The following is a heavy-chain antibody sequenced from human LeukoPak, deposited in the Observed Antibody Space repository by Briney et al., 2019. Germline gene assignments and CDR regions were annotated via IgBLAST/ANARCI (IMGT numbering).Heavy chain of an antibody. Sequence: PGGSLRLSCAASGFTFSDYYMSWIRQAPGKGLEWVSYISSSGSTIYYADSVKGRFTISRDNAKNSLYLQMNSLRAEDTAVYYCARSKTYYDSSGYYWGSENDAFDIWGQGTMVTVSS. CDR1: GFTFSDYY. CDR2: ISSSGSTI. V-gene: IGHV3-11*04. CDR3: ARSKTYYDSSGYYWGSENDAFDI. J-gene: IGHJ3*02. D-gene: IGHD3-22*01.